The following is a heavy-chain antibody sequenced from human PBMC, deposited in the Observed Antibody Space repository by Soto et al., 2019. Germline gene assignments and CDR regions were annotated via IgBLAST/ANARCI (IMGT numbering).Heavy chain of an antibody. D-gene: IGHD3-3*01. CDR1: GGSISSGGYS. Sequence: SETLSLTCAVSGGSISSGGYSWSWIRQPPGKGLEWIGYIYHSGSTYYNPSLKSRVTISVDRSKNQFSLKLSSVTAADTAVYYCAREQRARAAPGYDFWSGYYRDNWFDPWGQGTLVTVSS. V-gene: IGHV4-30-2*01. CDR2: IYHSGST. J-gene: IGHJ5*02. CDR3: AREQRARAAPGYDFWSGYYRDNWFDP.